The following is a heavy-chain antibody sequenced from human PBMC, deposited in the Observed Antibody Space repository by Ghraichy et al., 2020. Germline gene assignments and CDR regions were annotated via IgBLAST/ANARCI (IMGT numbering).Heavy chain of an antibody. V-gene: IGHV4-59*01. CDR3: ARDLARGGGWFDP. Sequence: SETLSLTCTVSGGSISSYYWSWIRQPPGKGLEWIGYIYYSGSTNYNPSLKSRVTISEDTSKNQFSLKLSSVTAADTAVYYCARDLARGGGWFDPWGQGTLVTVSS. J-gene: IGHJ5*02. CDR2: IYYSGST. CDR1: GGSISSYY. D-gene: IGHD3-16*01.